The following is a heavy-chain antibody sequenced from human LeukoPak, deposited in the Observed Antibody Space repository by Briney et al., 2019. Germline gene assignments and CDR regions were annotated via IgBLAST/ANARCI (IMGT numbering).Heavy chain of an antibody. J-gene: IGHJ3*02. Sequence: GGSLRLSCAASGFTFSSYEMNWVRQAPGKGLEWVSYIGGSGSTIYYADSVKGRFTISRDNAKNSLYLQMNRLRGEDTAVYYCARDYLVGGTDAFDIWGQGTMVTVSS. D-gene: IGHD1-1*01. CDR2: IGGSGSTI. V-gene: IGHV3-48*03. CDR3: ARDYLVGGTDAFDI. CDR1: GFTFSSYE.